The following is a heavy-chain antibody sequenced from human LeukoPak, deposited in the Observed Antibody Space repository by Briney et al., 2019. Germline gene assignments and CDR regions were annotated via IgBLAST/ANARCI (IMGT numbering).Heavy chain of an antibody. D-gene: IGHD6-6*01. CDR1: GGSISSYY. Sequence: SETLSLTCTVSGGSISSYYWSWIRQPPGKGLEWIGYIYYSGSTNYNPSLKSRVTISVDTSKNQFSLKLSSVTAADTAVYYCARGRKYSSSPIRGYYFDYWGQGTLVTVSS. V-gene: IGHV4-59*01. CDR2: IYYSGST. J-gene: IGHJ4*02. CDR3: ARGRKYSSSPIRGYYFDY.